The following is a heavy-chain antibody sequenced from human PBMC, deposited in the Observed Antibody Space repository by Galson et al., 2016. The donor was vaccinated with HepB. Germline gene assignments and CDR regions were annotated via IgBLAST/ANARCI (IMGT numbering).Heavy chain of an antibody. J-gene: IGHJ2*01. CDR2: IRIKANGGTA. V-gene: IGHV3-49*03. Sequence: SLRLSCATSGFTFGDFAMTWFRQAPGKGLEWVGFIRIKANGGTAEYAASVKGRFTISRDDSKSVAYLQMNSLKTEDTAVYFCSIESGLWSRGTLVTVSS. CDR1: GFTFGDFA. CDR3: SIESGL.